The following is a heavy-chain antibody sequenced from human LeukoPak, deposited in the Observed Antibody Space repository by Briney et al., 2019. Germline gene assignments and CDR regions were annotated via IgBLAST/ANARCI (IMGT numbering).Heavy chain of an antibody. CDR3: ARAGRRVDYYYYMDV. D-gene: IGHD2-15*01. J-gene: IGHJ6*03. V-gene: IGHV4-4*07. CDR1: GGSISSYY. CDR2: IYTSGST. Sequence: SETLSLTCTVSGGSISSYYWSWIRQPAGKGLEWIGRIYTSGSTNYNPSLKSRVTMSVDTSKNQFSLKLSSVTAADTAVYYCARAGRRVDYYYYMDVWGKGATVTVSS.